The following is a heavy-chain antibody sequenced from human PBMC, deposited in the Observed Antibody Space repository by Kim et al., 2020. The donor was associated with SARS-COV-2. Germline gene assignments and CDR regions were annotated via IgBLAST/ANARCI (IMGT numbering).Heavy chain of an antibody. J-gene: IGHJ3*02. D-gene: IGHD3-3*01. V-gene: IGHV3-33*01. CDR3: ARGTIVGVVIHDAFDI. CDR2: IWYDGSNK. Sequence: GGSLRLSCAASGFTFSSYGMHWVRQAPGKGLEWVAVIWYDGSNKYYADSVKGRFTISRDNSKNTLYLQMNSLRAEDTAVYYCARGTIVGVVIHDAFDIWGQGTMVTVSS. CDR1: GFTFSSYG.